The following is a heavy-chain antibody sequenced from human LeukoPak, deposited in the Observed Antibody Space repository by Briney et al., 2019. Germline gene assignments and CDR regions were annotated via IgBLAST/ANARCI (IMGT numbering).Heavy chain of an antibody. CDR3: AKDREYSYVYDAFDI. CDR1: GFTFSSYA. D-gene: IGHD3-16*01. Sequence: GGSLRLSCAASGFTFSSYAMSWVRQAPGKGLEWVSGMSGGGGSTYYADSVKGRFTTSRDNSRNTLYLQMNTLRAEDTDVYYCAKDREYSYVYDAFDIWGQGTLVTVSS. CDR2: MSGGGGST. V-gene: IGHV3-23*01. J-gene: IGHJ3*02.